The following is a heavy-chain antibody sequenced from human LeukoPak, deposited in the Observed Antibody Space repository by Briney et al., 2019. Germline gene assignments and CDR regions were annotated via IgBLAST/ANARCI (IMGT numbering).Heavy chain of an antibody. J-gene: IGHJ6*02. D-gene: IGHD2/OR15-2a*01. CDR1: GGSISSYY. CDR2: IYYSGST. CDR3: ARDEYSHSNYYGMDV. V-gene: IGHV4-59*12. Sequence: PSETLSLTCTVSGGSISSYYWSWIRQPPGKGLEWIGYIYYSGSTNYNPSLKSRVTISVDTSKNQFSLKLSSVTAADTAVYYCARDEYSHSNYYGMDVWGQGTTVTVSS.